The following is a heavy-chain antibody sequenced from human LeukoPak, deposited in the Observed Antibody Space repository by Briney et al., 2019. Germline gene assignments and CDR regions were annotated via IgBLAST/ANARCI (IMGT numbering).Heavy chain of an antibody. CDR2: ITSASSYI. V-gene: IGHV3-21*01. CDR1: GFTFSSCN. D-gene: IGHD6-13*01. J-gene: IGHJ4*02. CDR3: AKNLAAVGTGLDS. Sequence: GSLRLSCEASGFTFSSCNMNWVRQAPGKGLEWVSSITSASSYIYYADSVQGRFTISRDNAKNSLYLQMNSLRAEDTAVYYCAKNLAAVGTGLDSWGQGTLVTVSS.